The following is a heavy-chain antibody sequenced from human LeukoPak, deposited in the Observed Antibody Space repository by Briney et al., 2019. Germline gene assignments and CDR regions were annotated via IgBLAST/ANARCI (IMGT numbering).Heavy chain of an antibody. Sequence: PGGSLRLSYSTSGSTFSRYVMHWVRQSPGKGLVWVSHINHDGTIRNYADSVRGRFTSSRDIATLYLQMNSLGAEDTAVYYCARDVFSLGDSWGQGTLVTVSS. J-gene: IGHJ4*02. V-gene: IGHV3-74*01. CDR2: INHDGTIR. D-gene: IGHD2/OR15-2a*01. CDR1: GSTFSRYV. CDR3: ARDVFSLGDS.